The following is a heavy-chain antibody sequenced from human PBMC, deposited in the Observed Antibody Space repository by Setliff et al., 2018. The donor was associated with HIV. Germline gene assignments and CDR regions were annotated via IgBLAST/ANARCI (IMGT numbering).Heavy chain of an antibody. V-gene: IGHV5-51*01. CDR3: ARGGSSGSLAY. D-gene: IGHD6-19*01. CDR1: GYRFNNYW. CDR2: IYPGDSGT. J-gene: IGHJ4*02. Sequence: PGESLKISCKGSGYRFNNYWISWVRQMPGKGLEWMGIIYPGDSGTTYSPSFQGQVTISADKSISTAFLQWTSLKASDTAMYFCARGGSSGSLAYWGQGTLVTVSS.